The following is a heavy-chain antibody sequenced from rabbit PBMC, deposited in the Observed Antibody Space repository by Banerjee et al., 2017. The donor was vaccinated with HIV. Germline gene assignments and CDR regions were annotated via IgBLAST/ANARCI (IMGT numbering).Heavy chain of an antibody. CDR1: GFSFSSKYY. Sequence: QSLEESGGDLVKPGASLTLTCTASGFSFSSKYYMCWVRQAPGKGLEWIACIDTSSSSSMYYASWVNGRFTISKTSSTTVTLQMTSLTAADTATYFCARGSDNGYRYHLWGPGTLVTVS. CDR2: IDTSSSSSM. CDR3: ARGSDNGYRYHL. V-gene: IGHV1S40*01. J-gene: IGHJ4*01. D-gene: IGHD6-1*01.